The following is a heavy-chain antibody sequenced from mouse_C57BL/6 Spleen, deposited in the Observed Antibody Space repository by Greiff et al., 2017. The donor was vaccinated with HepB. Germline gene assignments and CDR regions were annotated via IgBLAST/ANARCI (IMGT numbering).Heavy chain of an antibody. D-gene: IGHD1-1*01. V-gene: IGHV2-2*01. CDR2: IWSGGST. J-gene: IGHJ4*01. CDR3: ARSNYGSSPHYYAMDY. Sequence: VQLQESGPGLVQPSQSLSITCTASGFSLTSYGVHWVRQSPGKGLEWLGVIWSGGSTDYNAAFITRLSISKDNSKSQVFFKMNSLPADDTAIYYCARSNYGSSPHYYAMDYWGQGTSVTVSS. CDR1: GFSLTSYG.